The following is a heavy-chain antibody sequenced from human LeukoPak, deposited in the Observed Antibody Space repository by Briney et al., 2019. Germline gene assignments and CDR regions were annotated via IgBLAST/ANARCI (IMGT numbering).Heavy chain of an antibody. Sequence: SETLSLTCAVYGGSFSGYYWSWFRQPPGKGLEWIGEINHSGSTNYNPSLKSRVTISVDTPKYQFSLKLRYVPVSDTAVYYCVRRRGSEWYWESASWGQGTLVTVSS. CDR2: INHSGST. V-gene: IGHV4-34*01. CDR3: VRRRGSEWYWESAS. J-gene: IGHJ5*02. D-gene: IGHD6-19*01. CDR1: GGSFSGYY.